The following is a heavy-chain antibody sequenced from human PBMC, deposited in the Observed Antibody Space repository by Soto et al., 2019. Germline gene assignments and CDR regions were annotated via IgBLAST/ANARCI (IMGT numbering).Heavy chain of an antibody. CDR3: ARAPASYSSSKHNLFDS. D-gene: IGHD6-13*01. V-gene: IGHV1-3*01. CDR1: GYTFTSYA. Sequence: ASVKVSCKASGYTFTSYAMHWVRQAPGQRLEWMGWINAGNGNTKYSQKFQGRVTITRDTSASTAYMELSSLRSEDTAVYYCARAPASYSSSKHNLFDSWGQGSLVIVSS. CDR2: INAGNGNT. J-gene: IGHJ5*01.